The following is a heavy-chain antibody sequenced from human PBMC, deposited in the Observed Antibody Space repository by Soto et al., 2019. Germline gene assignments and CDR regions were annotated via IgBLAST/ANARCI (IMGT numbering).Heavy chain of an antibody. CDR1: GDSISNLDYF. CDR3: ARGRYCLTGRCFPNWSDS. J-gene: IGHJ5*01. CDR2: IYKSATT. V-gene: IGHV4-30-4*01. D-gene: IGHD7-27*01. Sequence: PSETLSLTCSVSGDSISNLDYFWAWIRQPPGQALEYIGYIYKSATTYYNPSFESRVAISVDTSKSQFSLNVTSVTAADTAVYFCARGRYCLTGRCFPNWSDSRGRGAPDTGSS.